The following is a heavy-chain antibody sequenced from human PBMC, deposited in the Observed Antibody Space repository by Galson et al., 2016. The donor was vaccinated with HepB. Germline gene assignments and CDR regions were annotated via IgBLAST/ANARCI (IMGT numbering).Heavy chain of an antibody. J-gene: IGHJ4*02. CDR2: ISRSGDST. CDR3: AKRPSTSWGPFEL. CDR1: GFTFSSCA. D-gene: IGHD7-27*01. V-gene: IGHV3-23*01. Sequence: SLRLSCAASGFTFSSCAMSWVRQAPGKGQEWVSSISRSGDSTYYADSVKGRFTISRDNSRNTLHLQMNSLRAEDTALYYCAKRPSTSWGPFELWGQGSLVTVSS.